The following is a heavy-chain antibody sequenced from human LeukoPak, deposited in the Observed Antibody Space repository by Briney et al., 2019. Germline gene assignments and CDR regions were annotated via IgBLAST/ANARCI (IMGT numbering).Heavy chain of an antibody. D-gene: IGHD1-7*01. CDR2: ISPDGRNI. CDR1: GFTLSDYW. Sequence: PGGSVRLSCAASGFTLSDYWMNWVRQVPGKGPVWVSHISPDGRNIAYADSVKGRFTISRDSAKNTLYPQVNSLRVGATAVYYCVREGGGTTPYDCWGQGTLVTVSS. V-gene: IGHV3-74*01. J-gene: IGHJ4*02. CDR3: VREGGGTTPYDC.